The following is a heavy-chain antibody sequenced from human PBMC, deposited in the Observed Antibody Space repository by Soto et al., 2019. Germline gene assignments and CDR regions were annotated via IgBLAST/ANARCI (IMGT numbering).Heavy chain of an antibody. V-gene: IGHV3-23*01. Sequence: EVQLLESGGGLVQPGGSLRLSCAASGFTFSSYAMSWVRQAPGKGLEWVSAISGSGGSTYYADSVKGRFTISRDNSKSTLYLQMNSLRAEDTAVYYCAKRSFVFIAVEPLPGTGFDYWGQGTLVTVSS. D-gene: IGHD6-19*01. J-gene: IGHJ4*02. CDR2: ISGSGGST. CDR1: GFTFSSYA. CDR3: AKRSFVFIAVEPLPGTGFDY.